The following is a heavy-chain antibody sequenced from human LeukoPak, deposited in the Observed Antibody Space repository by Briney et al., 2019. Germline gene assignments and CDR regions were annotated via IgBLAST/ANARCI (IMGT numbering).Heavy chain of an antibody. J-gene: IGHJ4*02. Sequence: TSETLSLTCTVSGGSISSSSYYWGWIRQPPGKGLEWIGEINHSGSTNYNPSLKSRVTISVDTSKNQFSLKLSSVTAADTAVYYCARQTGSGLFILPGGQGTLVTVSS. D-gene: IGHD3/OR15-3a*01. CDR2: INHSGST. CDR1: GGSISSSSYY. CDR3: ARQTGSGLFILP. V-gene: IGHV4-39*01.